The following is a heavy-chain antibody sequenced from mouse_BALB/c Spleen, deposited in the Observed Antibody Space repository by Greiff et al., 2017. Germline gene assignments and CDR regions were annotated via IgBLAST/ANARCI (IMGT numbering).Heavy chain of an antibody. J-gene: IGHJ4*01. Sequence: EVQLQQSGTVLARPGASVKMSCKASGYTFTSYWMHWVKQRPGQGLEWIGAIYRGKSDTSYNQTFKGKANLTAVTSTSTVYMKHSSLTNEDSAVYFCTRGREYAMAYWGQGTSVTVSS. CDR2: IYRGKSDT. CDR3: TRGREYAMAY. CDR1: GYTFTSYW. V-gene: IGHV1-5*01.